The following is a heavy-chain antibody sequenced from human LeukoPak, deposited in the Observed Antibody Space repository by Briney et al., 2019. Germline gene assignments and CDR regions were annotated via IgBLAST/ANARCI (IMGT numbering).Heavy chain of an antibody. J-gene: IGHJ3*02. V-gene: IGHV4-34*01. CDR2: INHSGST. CDR1: GGSFSGYY. Sequence: SETLSLTCAVYGGSFSGYYWSWIRQPPGKGLEWIGEINHSGSTNYNPSLKSRVTISLDTSRNQFSLKPNSVTAADTAVYYCAKSNGYGLVDIWGQGTMVTVSS. D-gene: IGHD3-10*01. CDR3: AKSNGYGLVDI.